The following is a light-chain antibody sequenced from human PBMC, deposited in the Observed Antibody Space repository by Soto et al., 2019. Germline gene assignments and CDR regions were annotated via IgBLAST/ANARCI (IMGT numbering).Light chain of an antibody. V-gene: IGLV2-14*01. CDR3: ISYTGKSASYV. Sequence: QSVLTQPASVSGSPGQSITISCTGTSSDVGGYNFVSWYQQHPGKVPKLVIYEVSNRPSGVPNRFFGSKSGNRASLTISGLQAEDEADYYCISYTGKSASYVFGTGTKVTV. J-gene: IGLJ1*01. CDR1: SSDVGGYNF. CDR2: EVS.